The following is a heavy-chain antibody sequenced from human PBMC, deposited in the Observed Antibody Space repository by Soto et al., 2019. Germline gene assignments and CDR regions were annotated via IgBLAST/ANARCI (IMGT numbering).Heavy chain of an antibody. V-gene: IGHV4-59*08. CDR1: GGSISSSS. J-gene: IGHJ4*02. CDR2: IYNNGRT. CDR3: ARVGYSGYDEFDY. Sequence: SETLSLTCTVSGGSISSSSWSWIRQPPGRGLEWIGYIYNNGRTDHNPSLKSRVTISVDTSKNHFSLKLSSVTAADTAVYYCARVGYSGYDEFDYWGQGTLVTVS. D-gene: IGHD5-12*01.